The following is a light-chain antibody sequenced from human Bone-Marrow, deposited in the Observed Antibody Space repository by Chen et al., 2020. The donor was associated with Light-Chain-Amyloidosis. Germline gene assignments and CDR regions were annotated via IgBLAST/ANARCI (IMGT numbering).Light chain of an antibody. Sequence: QSVLTQPPSVSGAPGQRVTISCTGSSSNIGAGYDVHWYQRLPGTAPKLLIYGNSNRPSGVTDRFSGSKSGTSASLAITGLQAEDEADYDGQSYDSSLSVVVFGGGTKLTVL. J-gene: IGLJ2*01. V-gene: IGLV1-40*01. CDR3: QSYDSSLSVVV. CDR2: GNS. CDR1: SSNIGAGYD.